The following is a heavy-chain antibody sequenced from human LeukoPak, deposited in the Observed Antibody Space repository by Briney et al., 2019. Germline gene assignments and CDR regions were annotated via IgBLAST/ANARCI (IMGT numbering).Heavy chain of an antibody. D-gene: IGHD2-21*01. J-gene: IGHJ4*02. V-gene: IGHV3-23*01. CDR2: IYESGQTT. Sequence: GGSLRLSCVGSGFTFSSHAMSWVRQAPEKGLEWVTGIYESGQTTHYADSVKGRFSISRDNSKNTLYLQMDSLRGEDTAIYYCAKDYRIGYSDHFDYWGQGALVTVSS. CDR3: AKDYRIGYSDHFDY. CDR1: GFTFSSHA.